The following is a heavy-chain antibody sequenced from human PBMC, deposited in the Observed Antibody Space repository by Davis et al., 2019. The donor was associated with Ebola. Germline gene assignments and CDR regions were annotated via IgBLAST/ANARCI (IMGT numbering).Heavy chain of an antibody. J-gene: IGHJ4*02. CDR1: GFMFSSYT. V-gene: IGHV3-64*04. Sequence: PGGSLRLSCSVSGFMFSSYTMHWVRQAPGKGLQYVSGITNNGGSTYYADSVKGRFIISRDNSKNTLYLQMNSLRAEDTAVYYCARELIQSWIVVVPAAPFDYWGQGTLVTVSS. D-gene: IGHD2-2*01. CDR2: ITNNGGST. CDR3: ARELIQSWIVVVPAAPFDY.